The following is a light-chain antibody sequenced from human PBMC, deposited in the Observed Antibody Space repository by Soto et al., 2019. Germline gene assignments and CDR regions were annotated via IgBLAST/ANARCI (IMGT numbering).Light chain of an antibody. CDR3: KKNYRTPLT. Sequence: DIVMTQSPDSLALSLGERATINCKSSQSVLYSLNERNYLALYQQKPGHPPKLLVFLSSTPESGFPDRISGSGSGTDFNLTISSLQAEDVAFYSFKKNYRTPLTFGGGTRVEIK. CDR2: LSS. J-gene: IGKJ4*01. CDR1: QSVLYSLNERNY. V-gene: IGKV4-1*01.